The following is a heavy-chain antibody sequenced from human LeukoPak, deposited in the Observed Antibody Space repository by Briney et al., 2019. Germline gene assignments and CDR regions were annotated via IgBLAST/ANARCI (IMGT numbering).Heavy chain of an antibody. J-gene: IGHJ4*02. CDR2: INHSGST. CDR1: GGSFSGYY. V-gene: IGHV4-34*01. CDR3: ARAEPGGYSGYEPPYFDY. Sequence: PSETLSLTCAVYGGSFSGYYWSWIRQPPGKGLEWIGEINHSGSTNYNPSLKSRVTISVDTSKNQFSLKLSSVTAADTAVYYCARAEPGGYSGYEPPYFDYWGQGTLVTVSS. D-gene: IGHD5-12*01.